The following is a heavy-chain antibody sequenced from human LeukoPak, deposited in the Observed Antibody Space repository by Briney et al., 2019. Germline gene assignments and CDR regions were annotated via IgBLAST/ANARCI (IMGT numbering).Heavy chain of an antibody. D-gene: IGHD6-19*01. Sequence: GRSLRLSCAASGFTFSSYAMHWVRQAPGKGLEWVAVISYDGSNKYYADSVKGRFTISRDNSKNTLYLQMNSLRAEDTAVYYCARDRSVGGSGWYFVSALLEIDYWGQGTLVTVSS. J-gene: IGHJ4*02. CDR3: ARDRSVGGSGWYFVSALLEIDY. V-gene: IGHV3-30*04. CDR2: ISYDGSNK. CDR1: GFTFSSYA.